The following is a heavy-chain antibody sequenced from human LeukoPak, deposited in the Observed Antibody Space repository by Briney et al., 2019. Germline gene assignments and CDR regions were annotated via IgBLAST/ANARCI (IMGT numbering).Heavy chain of an antibody. CDR1: GYTITSYG. D-gene: IGHD2-2*01. J-gene: IGHJ6*02. CDR2: ISAYNGNT. V-gene: IGHV1-18*01. CDR3: AREAGVPAATPSQKYYYYGMDV. Sequence: ASVKVSCKASGYTITSYGISWVRQAPGQGLEWMGWISAYNGNTNYAQKLQGRVTMTTGTSTSTAYMELRSLRSDGTAVYYCAREAGVPAATPSQKYYYYGMDVWGQGTTVTVSS.